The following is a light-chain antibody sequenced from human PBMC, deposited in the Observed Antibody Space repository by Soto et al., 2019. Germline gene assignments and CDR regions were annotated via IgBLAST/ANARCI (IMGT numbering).Light chain of an antibody. J-gene: IGKJ3*01. CDR3: QEYHSPPFN. V-gene: IGKV1-27*01. Sequence: DIQMTQSPSSLSASVGDTVTITCRASQGISSSLAWYQQKAGKVPDLLIYAASTLQSGVPSHFSGSGSGTDFTRTISSLQPEDVETYYCQEYHSPPFNFGPGTRVEIK. CDR2: AAS. CDR1: QGISSS.